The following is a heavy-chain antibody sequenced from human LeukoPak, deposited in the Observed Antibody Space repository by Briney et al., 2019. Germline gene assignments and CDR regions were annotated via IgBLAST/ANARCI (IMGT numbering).Heavy chain of an antibody. CDR3: ARNSVGAANFDY. Sequence: GGSLRLSCAASGFTFNSYSMNWVRQAPGKGLEWISYITSSSSTIYYADSVKGRFTISRDNAKNSLYLQMNSLRDEDTAVYYCARNSVGAANFDYWGQGTLATVSS. CDR2: ITSSSSTI. D-gene: IGHD1-26*01. CDR1: GFTFNSYS. V-gene: IGHV3-48*02. J-gene: IGHJ4*02.